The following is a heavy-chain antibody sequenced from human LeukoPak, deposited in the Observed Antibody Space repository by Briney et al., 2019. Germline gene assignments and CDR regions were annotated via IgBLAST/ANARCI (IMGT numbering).Heavy chain of an antibody. CDR2: IGTAGDT. D-gene: IGHD6-19*01. J-gene: IGHJ4*02. CDR1: GFTFSRYD. Sequence: GGSLRLSCAASGFTFSRYDMHWVRQATGKGLEWVSAIGTAGDTYYPGSVKGRFTISRENAKNSLYLQMNSLRAGDTAVYYCARAQYSSGWDDFDYWGQGTLVTASS. CDR3: ARAQYSSGWDDFDY. V-gene: IGHV3-13*01.